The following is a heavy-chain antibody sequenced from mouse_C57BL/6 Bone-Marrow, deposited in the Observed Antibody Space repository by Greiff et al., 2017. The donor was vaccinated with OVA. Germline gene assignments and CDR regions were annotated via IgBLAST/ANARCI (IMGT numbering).Heavy chain of an antibody. Sequence: VQLQQSGAELVRPGASVQLSCKASGYTFTDYYINWVKQRPGQGLEWIARIYPGSGNTYYNEKFKGKATLTAEKSSSTAYMQLSSLTSEDSAVYFCATLYPNYFDYWGQGTTLTVSS. D-gene: IGHD2-1*01. CDR1: GYTFTDYY. J-gene: IGHJ2*01. V-gene: IGHV1-76*01. CDR2: IYPGSGNT. CDR3: ATLYPNYFDY.